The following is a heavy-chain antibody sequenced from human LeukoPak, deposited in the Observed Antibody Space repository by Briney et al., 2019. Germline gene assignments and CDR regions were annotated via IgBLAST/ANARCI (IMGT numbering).Heavy chain of an antibody. J-gene: IGHJ4*02. Sequence: GGSLRLSCAASGFTLSSRWVSWVRQAPGKGLEWVANTKQDGSEKYYVDSVKGRFTISRDNAKNSLYLQMNSLRVDDTAVYYCARDSDGYDLWGLGTLVTVSS. D-gene: IGHD2-15*01. CDR1: GFTLSSRW. CDR2: TKQDGSEK. V-gene: IGHV3-7*01. CDR3: ARDSDGYDL.